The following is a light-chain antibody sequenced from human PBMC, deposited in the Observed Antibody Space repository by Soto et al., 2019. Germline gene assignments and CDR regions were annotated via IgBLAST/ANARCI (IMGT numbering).Light chain of an antibody. CDR1: ESISRDY. J-gene: IGKJ2*01. V-gene: IGKV3-20*01. CDR3: QQYGGVPYT. CDR2: GAS. Sequence: EIVLTQSPATLSLSPGERATLSCRASESISRDYLAWYQQRRGQAPRLLIYGASSGATGIPDRFSGSGSGTDFTLTISRLEPEDFAIYYCQQYGGVPYTFGQGTKVDIK.